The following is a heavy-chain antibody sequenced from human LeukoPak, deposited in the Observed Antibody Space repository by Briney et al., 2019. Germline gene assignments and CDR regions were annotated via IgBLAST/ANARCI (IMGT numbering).Heavy chain of an antibody. Sequence: SVTVSCKASGGTFSSYALSWVRQAPGQGLEWMGRIIPILGIANYAQKFQGRVTITADKSTSTAYMELSSLRSEDTAVYYCARDQDHIAVAGIDYWGQGTLVTVSS. CDR2: IIPILGIA. D-gene: IGHD6-19*01. CDR1: GGTFSSYA. V-gene: IGHV1-69*04. J-gene: IGHJ4*02. CDR3: ARDQDHIAVAGIDY.